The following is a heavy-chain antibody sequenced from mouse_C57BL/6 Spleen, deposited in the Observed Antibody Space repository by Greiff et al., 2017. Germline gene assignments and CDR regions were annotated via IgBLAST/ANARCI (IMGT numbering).Heavy chain of an antibody. CDR2: INPSTGGT. CDR1: GYSFTGYY. Sequence: EVQLQQSGPELVKPGASVKISCKASGYSFTGYYMNWVKQSPEKSLEWIGEINPSTGGTTYNQKFKAKATLTADKSSSTAYMQLKSLTSEDSAVYYYARRGGRVCWYFDVWGKGTPVTVSA. J-gene: IGHJ1*03. V-gene: IGHV1-42*01. D-gene: IGHD1-1*01. CDR3: ARRGGRVCWYFDV.